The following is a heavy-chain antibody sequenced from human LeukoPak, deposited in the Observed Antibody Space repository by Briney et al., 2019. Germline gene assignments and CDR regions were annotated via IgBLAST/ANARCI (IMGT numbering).Heavy chain of an antibody. J-gene: IGHJ4*02. Sequence: ASVKVSCKASGYTFTSYGISWVRQAPGQGLEWMGWISAYNGNTNYAQKLQGRVTMTTDTSTSTAYMELRSLRSDDTAVYYCARDPSRGYSSGWYSQGYFDYWGQGTLVTVSS. CDR3: ARDPSRGYSSGWYSQGYFDY. CDR2: ISAYNGNT. D-gene: IGHD6-19*01. CDR1: GYTFTSYG. V-gene: IGHV1-18*01.